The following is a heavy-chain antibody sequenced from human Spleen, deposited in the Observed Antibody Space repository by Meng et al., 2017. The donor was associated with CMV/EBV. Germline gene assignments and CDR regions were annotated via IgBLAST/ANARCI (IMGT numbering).Heavy chain of an antibody. Sequence: GESLKISCAASGFTFSSYAMHWVRQAPGKGLEWVAVISYDGSNKYYADSVKGRFTISRDNSKNTLYLQMNSLRAEDTAVYYCVAEAYWGQGTLVTVSS. J-gene: IGHJ4*02. CDR3: VAEAY. V-gene: IGHV3-30*04. CDR1: GFTFSSYA. CDR2: ISYDGSNK.